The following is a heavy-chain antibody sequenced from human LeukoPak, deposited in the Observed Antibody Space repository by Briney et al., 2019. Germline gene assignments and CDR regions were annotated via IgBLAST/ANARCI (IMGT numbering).Heavy chain of an antibody. CDR1: GFTVSSNY. Sequence: PGGSLRLSCAASGFTVSSNYMSWVRQAPGKGREWVSVIYSGGSTYYADSVEGRFTISRDNSKNTLYLQMNSLRAEDTAVYYCARDGFSSGYPYDAFDIWGQGTMVTVSS. J-gene: IGHJ3*02. CDR3: ARDGFSSGYPYDAFDI. CDR2: IYSGGST. V-gene: IGHV3-53*01. D-gene: IGHD3-22*01.